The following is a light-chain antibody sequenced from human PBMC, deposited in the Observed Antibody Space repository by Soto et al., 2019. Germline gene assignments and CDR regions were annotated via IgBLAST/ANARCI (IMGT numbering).Light chain of an antibody. V-gene: IGKV1-5*03. Sequence: DVQMTQSPSTLSASVGDRVTITCRASQSISGWLAGYQQRPGTAPKLMIYKASTLETGVPSRFSGSGAGTEFTLTINNLQPDDFATYYCQQYAGYSRTFGQGTKVEIK. CDR3: QQYAGYSRT. CDR1: QSISGW. CDR2: KAS. J-gene: IGKJ1*01.